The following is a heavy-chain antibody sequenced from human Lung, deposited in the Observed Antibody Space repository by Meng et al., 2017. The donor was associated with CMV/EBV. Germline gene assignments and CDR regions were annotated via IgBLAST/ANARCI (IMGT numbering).Heavy chain of an antibody. CDR1: GDSITNHNW. Sequence: QVELRESGPARVKPSETLSLTCAVSGDSITNHNWWAWVRQPPGKGLEWIGEIPHRGSSAYNPSLKSRVSMSIDKSKNQFSLKLTSVTAADTAVYHCLRRSGGSVWGQGTLVTVSS. J-gene: IGHJ1*01. D-gene: IGHD3-10*01. CDR2: IPHRGSS. CDR3: LRRSGGSV. V-gene: IGHV4-4*02.